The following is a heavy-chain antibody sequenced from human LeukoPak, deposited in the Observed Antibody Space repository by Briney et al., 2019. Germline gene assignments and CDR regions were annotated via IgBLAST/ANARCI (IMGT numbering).Heavy chain of an antibody. CDR3: ARGSSSWEYGMDV. D-gene: IGHD6-13*01. V-gene: IGHV1-69*04. Sequence: SVKVSCKASGYTFTGYYMHWVRQAPGQGLEWMGRIIPILGIANYAQKFQGRVTITADKSTSTAYMELSSLRSEDTAVYYCARGSSSWEYGMDVWGQGTTVTVSS. CDR2: IIPILGIA. J-gene: IGHJ6*02. CDR1: GYTFTGYY.